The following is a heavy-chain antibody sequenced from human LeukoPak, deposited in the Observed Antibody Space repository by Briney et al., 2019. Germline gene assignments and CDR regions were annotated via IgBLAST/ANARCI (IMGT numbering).Heavy chain of an antibody. D-gene: IGHD4-17*01. Sequence: PGGSLRLSCAASGLTFSSYGMHWVRQAPGKGLEWVAFIRYDGSNKYYADSVKGRFTISRDNSKNTLYLQMNSLRAEDTAVYYCAKDQDDYGGSFDYWGQGTLVTVSS. CDR1: GLTFSSYG. CDR3: AKDQDDYGGSFDY. V-gene: IGHV3-30*02. J-gene: IGHJ4*02. CDR2: IRYDGSNK.